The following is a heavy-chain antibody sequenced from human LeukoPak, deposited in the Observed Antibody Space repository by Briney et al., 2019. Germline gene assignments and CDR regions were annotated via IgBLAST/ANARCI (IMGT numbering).Heavy chain of an antibody. CDR2: IWYDGSNK. D-gene: IGHD3-3*01. CDR1: GFTFSSYC. J-gene: IGHJ6*02. V-gene: IGHV3-33*01. CDR3: ARDRLRFLEWSGYGMDV. Sequence: GGSLRLSCAASGFTFSSYCMHWVRQAPGKGLEWGAVIWYDGSNKYYADSVKGRFTISRDNSKNTLYLQMNSLRAEDTAVYYCARDRLRFLEWSGYGMDVWGQGTTVTASS.